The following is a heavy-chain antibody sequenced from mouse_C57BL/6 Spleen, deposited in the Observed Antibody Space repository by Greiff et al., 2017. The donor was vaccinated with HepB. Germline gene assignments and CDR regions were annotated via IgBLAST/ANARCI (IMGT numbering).Heavy chain of an antibody. Sequence: QSCKASGYTFTSYWMQWVKQRPGQGLEWIGEIDPSDSYTNYNQKFKGKATLTVDTSSSTAYMQLSSLTSEDSAVYYCARRDYYGSSFFDYWGQGTTLTVSS. CDR2: IDPSDSYT. D-gene: IGHD1-1*01. CDR3: ARRDYYGSSFFDY. J-gene: IGHJ2*01. V-gene: IGHV1-50*01. CDR1: GYTFTSYW.